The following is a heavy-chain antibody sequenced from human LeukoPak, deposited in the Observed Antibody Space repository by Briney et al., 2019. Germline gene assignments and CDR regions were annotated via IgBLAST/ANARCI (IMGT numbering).Heavy chain of an antibody. Sequence: GASVKVSCKVSGYTLTELSMHWVRQATGQGLEWMGWTKPNSGNTGYAQKLQGRVTMTRNTSISTAYMELSSLRSEDTAVYYCARGVRYFDWLSTSDDYWGQGTLVTVSS. V-gene: IGHV1-8*01. CDR1: GYTLTELS. CDR3: ARGVRYFDWLSTSDDY. J-gene: IGHJ4*02. CDR2: TKPNSGNT. D-gene: IGHD3-9*01.